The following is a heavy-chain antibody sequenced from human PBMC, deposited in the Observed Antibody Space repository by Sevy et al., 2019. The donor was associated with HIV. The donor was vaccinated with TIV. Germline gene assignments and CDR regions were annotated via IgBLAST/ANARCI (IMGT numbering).Heavy chain of an antibody. CDR3: ARSRVYSSGWTN. V-gene: IGHV1-2*02. CDR1: GYTFTGYY. J-gene: IGHJ4*02. CDR2: INPNSGGT. D-gene: IGHD6-19*01. Sequence: ASLKVSCKASGYTFTGYYMHWVRQAPGQGLEWMGWINPNSGGTNYAQKFQGRVTMTRDTSISTAYMELSRLRSDDTAVYYCARSRVYSSGWTNWGQGTLVTVSS.